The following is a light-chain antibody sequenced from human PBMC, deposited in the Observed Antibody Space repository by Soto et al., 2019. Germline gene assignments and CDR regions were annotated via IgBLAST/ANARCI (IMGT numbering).Light chain of an antibody. CDR3: QQRSNWWT. Sequence: EIVMTQSPATLSVSPGERATLSCRTSQSVSSYLAWYQQKPGQAPRLLIYDASNRATGIPARFSGSGSWTDFTLTISSLQPEDFAVYYCQQRSNWWTFGQGTKVDI. CDR2: DAS. CDR1: QSVSSY. V-gene: IGKV3-11*01. J-gene: IGKJ1*01.